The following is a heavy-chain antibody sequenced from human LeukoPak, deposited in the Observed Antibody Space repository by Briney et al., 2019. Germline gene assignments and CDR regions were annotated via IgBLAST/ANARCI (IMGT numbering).Heavy chain of an antibody. D-gene: IGHD3-10*02. CDR2: ISISGSTI. J-gene: IGHJ6*04. Sequence: QTGGSLRLSCAASGFTFSSYEMNWVRQAPGKGLEWGSYISISGSTIYDADSVKGRFTISRDNAKNSLYLQMNSLRAEDTAVYYCAELGITMIGGVWGKGTTVTISS. CDR3: AELGITMIGGV. CDR1: GFTFSSYE. V-gene: IGHV3-48*03.